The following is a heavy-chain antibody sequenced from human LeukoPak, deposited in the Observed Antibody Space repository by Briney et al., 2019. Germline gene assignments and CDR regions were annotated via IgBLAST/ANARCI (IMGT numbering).Heavy chain of an antibody. CDR1: GGSISSSSYY. V-gene: IGHV4-39*07. CDR2: IYYSGST. J-gene: IGHJ3*02. CDR3: ARAGHYYDSSGYAIHAFDI. Sequence: SETLSLTCTVSGGSISSSSYYWGWIRQPPGKGLEWIGSIYYSGSTYYNPSLKSRVTMSVDTSKNQFSLKLSSVTAADTAVYYCARAGHYYDSSGYAIHAFDIWGQGTMVTVSS. D-gene: IGHD3-22*01.